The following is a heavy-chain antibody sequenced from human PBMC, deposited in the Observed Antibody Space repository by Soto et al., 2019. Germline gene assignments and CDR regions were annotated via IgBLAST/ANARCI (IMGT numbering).Heavy chain of an antibody. V-gene: IGHV3-11*01. J-gene: IGHJ4*02. CDR1: GLTFSDYY. CDR3: ARVVYYYDSSGYYPDY. D-gene: IGHD3-22*01. CDR2: IDSSGDHI. Sequence: GGSLRLSCAASGLTFSDYYMSWIRKAPGKGLEWISCIDSSGDHIYYGDSVRGRFTISRDNAKNSLYLQMNSLRAEDTALYYCARVVYYYDSSGYYPDYWGLGTLVTVSS.